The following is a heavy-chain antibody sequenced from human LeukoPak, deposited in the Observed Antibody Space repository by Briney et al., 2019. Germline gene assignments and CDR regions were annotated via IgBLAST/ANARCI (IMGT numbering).Heavy chain of an antibody. V-gene: IGHV4-59*08. J-gene: IGHJ5*02. CDR1: GGSISSYY. CDR3: ARQWELRGWFDP. CDR2: IYYSGST. D-gene: IGHD1-26*01. Sequence: SEALSLTCTVSGGSISSYYWSWIRQPPRKGLEWIGYIYYSGSTNYNPSLKSRVTMSVDTSNNQFSLKLTSVTAADTAVYYCARQWELRGWFDPWGQGTLVTVSS.